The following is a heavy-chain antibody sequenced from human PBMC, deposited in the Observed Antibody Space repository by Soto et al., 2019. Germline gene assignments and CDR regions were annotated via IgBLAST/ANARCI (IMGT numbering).Heavy chain of an antibody. CDR1: GYTFIDYF. Sequence: ASVKVSCKVSGYTFIDYFVHWVQQAPGKGLEWMGLVDPEDGETIYAEKFQGKVTITADTSTDTAYMELSSLRSEDTAVYYCGTVGRLGHTGASTHGMDVWCQGNTVTVSS. CDR2: VDPEDGET. CDR3: GTVGRLGHTGASTHGMDV. J-gene: IGHJ6*02. D-gene: IGHD3-9*01. V-gene: IGHV1-69-2*01.